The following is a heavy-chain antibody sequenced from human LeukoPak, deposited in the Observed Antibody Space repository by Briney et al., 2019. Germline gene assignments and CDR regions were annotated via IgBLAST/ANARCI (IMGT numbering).Heavy chain of an antibody. CDR3: ARGSLPKGYCSSTNCSILDY. Sequence: ASVKVSCKASGYTFTGYYMHWVRQAPGQGLEWMGWINPNSGGTDYAQKFQGRVTMTRDTSISTTYMELSRLRSDDTAVYYCARGSLPKGYCSSTNCSILDYWGQGTLVTVSS. J-gene: IGHJ4*02. D-gene: IGHD2-2*01. CDR1: GYTFTGYY. CDR2: INPNSGGT. V-gene: IGHV1-2*02.